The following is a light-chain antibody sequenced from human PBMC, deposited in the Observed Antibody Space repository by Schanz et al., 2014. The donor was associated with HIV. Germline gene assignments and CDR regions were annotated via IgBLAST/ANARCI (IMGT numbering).Light chain of an antibody. CDR2: SNN. V-gene: IGLV1-44*01. CDR3: ASWDSGLDAGV. Sequence: QSVLTQPPSASGPPGQRVTISCSGGDSNIGSNTVNWYQQLPGTAPKLLIYSNNQRPSGVPDRFSGSKSGSSGTLAISDLQTGDEADYYCASWDSGLDAGVFGGGTKLTVL. CDR1: DSNIGSNT. J-gene: IGLJ3*02.